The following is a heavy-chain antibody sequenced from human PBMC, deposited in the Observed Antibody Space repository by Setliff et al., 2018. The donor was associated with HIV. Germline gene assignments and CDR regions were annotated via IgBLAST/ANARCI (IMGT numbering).Heavy chain of an antibody. J-gene: IGHJ2*01. D-gene: IGHD3-9*01. CDR3: ARQLYDVLTGTYWYFDL. CDR1: GGSISDSKSY. V-gene: IGHV4-39*01. CDR2: VYHSGST. Sequence: ETLSLTCTVSGGSISDSKSYWGWIRQPPGKGLEWLGGVYHSGSTKNTPSLKSRVTISVDTSKKQFSLKLDSVTAADTAIYYCARQLYDVLTGTYWYFDLWGRGTLVTVSS.